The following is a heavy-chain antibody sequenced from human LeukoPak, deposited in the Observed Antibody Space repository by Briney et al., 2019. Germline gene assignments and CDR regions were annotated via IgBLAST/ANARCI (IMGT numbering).Heavy chain of an antibody. D-gene: IGHD3-16*01. V-gene: IGHV4-4*07. CDR3: ARRDYYAGGGRNWFDP. CDR2: NHTSWTT. J-gene: IGHJ5*02. CDR1: GDLKRRYY. Sequence: PAETLSLTCTVTGDLKRRYYRILIHQPAGKGLDWVERNHTSWTTWYIASLYSQVTMYIDGSNNQSSLRLTSLSDADTAVSYCARRDYYAGGGRNWFDPWSQGTLVTVSS.